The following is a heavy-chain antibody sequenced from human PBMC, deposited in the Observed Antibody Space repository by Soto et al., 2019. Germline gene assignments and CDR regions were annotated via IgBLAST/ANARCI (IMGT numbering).Heavy chain of an antibody. D-gene: IGHD5-18*01. CDR2: ISNSGST. J-gene: IGHJ4*02. V-gene: IGHV4-30-4*01. Sequence: SETLSLTCTVSGGSVTSDEDYWTWIRQSPGKGLEWIGYISNSGSTGYNPSLKTRLSMSVDRSKNQFTLRLTSVTAADTAVYFCATESGSTYGYFDYWGQGTLVTVSS. CDR1: GGSVTSDEDY. CDR3: ATESGSTYGYFDY.